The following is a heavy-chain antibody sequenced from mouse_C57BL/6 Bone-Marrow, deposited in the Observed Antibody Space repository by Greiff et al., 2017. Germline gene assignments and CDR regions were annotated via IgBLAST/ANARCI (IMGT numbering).Heavy chain of an antibody. Sequence: EVQLQQSGTVLARPGASVKMSCKASGYSFTSYWMHWVKQRPGQGLEWIGSIYPGNSDTSYNQKFKGKAKLTAGTSASTAYMELSSLTNEDSAVYYCNRWGFWFAYWGRGTLVTVSA. J-gene: IGHJ3*01. CDR2: IYPGNSDT. V-gene: IGHV1-5*01. CDR3: NRWGFWFAY. CDR1: GYSFTSYW.